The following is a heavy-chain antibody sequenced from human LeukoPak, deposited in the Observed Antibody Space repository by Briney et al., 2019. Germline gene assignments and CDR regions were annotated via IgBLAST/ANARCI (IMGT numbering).Heavy chain of an antibody. CDR1: GGSISSSSTY. V-gene: IGHV4-39*01. CDR2: IYYSGST. Sequence: KASETLSLTCTVSGGSISSSSTYWGWIRQPPGKGLEGIGSIYYSGSTYYSPSLKSRVTISVDTSKNQFSLMLSSVTAADTAVYYCASQYDSSGYYYFDYWGQGTLVTVSS. CDR3: ASQYDSSGYYYFDY. J-gene: IGHJ4*02. D-gene: IGHD3-22*01.